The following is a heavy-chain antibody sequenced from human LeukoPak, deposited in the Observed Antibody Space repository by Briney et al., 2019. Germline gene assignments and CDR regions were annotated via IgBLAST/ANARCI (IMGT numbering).Heavy chain of an antibody. J-gene: IGHJ6*03. CDR2: TNCDGSEK. V-gene: IGHV3-52*01. D-gene: IGHD2-15*01. CDR3: RLRAYRSGGSCSPSDNYHMDV. CDR1: GLTFSSSW. Sequence: GGSLRLSCTASGLTFSSSWMHWVCQAPERGLEWVADTNCDGSEKYYVDSVKGRLTVSRDNAKDSLSLQVNSLRAEDMAVYYLRLRAYRSGGSCSPSDNYHMDVWGKGTTVTVSS.